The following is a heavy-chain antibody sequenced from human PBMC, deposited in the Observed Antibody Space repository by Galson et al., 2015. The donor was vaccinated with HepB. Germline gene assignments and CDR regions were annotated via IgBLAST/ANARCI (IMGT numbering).Heavy chain of an antibody. Sequence: ETLSLTCTVSGGSVSSGSYYWSWIRQPPGKGLEWIGYIYYSGSTNYNPSLKSRVTISVDTSKNQFSLKLSSVTAADTAVYYCARGNPRWLTHYYYYGMDVWGQGTTVTVSS. CDR3: ARGNPRWLTHYYYYGMDV. V-gene: IGHV4-61*01. D-gene: IGHD3-22*01. CDR2: IYYSGST. CDR1: GGSVSSGSYY. J-gene: IGHJ6*02.